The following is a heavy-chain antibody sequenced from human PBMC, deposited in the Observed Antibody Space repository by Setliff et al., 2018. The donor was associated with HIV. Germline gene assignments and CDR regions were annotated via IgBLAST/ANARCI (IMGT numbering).Heavy chain of an antibody. D-gene: IGHD3-3*01. Sequence: SETLSLTCTVSGGSISSSGPGYYWGWVRQAPGGGREWIGSVYYSGSTYYNPSLKSRVTISLDTSKNQLSLRLTSMTAADTAVYYCARSQPDTIFGVVIFDYWGQGKMVTVSS. V-gene: IGHV4-39*01. CDR2: VYYSGST. J-gene: IGHJ4*02. CDR1: GGSISSSGPGYY. CDR3: ARSQPDTIFGVVIFDY.